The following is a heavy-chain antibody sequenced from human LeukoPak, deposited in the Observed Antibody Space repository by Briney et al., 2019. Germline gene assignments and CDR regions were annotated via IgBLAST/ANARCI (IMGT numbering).Heavy chain of an antibody. V-gene: IGHV4-59*01. Sequence: PSETLSLTCTVSGGSISSYYWSWIRQPPGKGLEWIGYIYYSGSTNYNPSLKSRVTISVDTSKNQFSLKLSSVTAADTAVYYCARNPYYYDSSGYFHFDYGGQGTLVTVSS. CDR3: ARNPYYYDSSGYFHFDY. CDR1: GGSISSYY. D-gene: IGHD3-22*01. J-gene: IGHJ4*02. CDR2: IYYSGST.